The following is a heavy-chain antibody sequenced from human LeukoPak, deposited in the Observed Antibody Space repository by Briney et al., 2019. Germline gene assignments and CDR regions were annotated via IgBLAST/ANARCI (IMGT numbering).Heavy chain of an antibody. J-gene: IGHJ5*02. Sequence: PGGSLRLSCGASGFTNYMSWVRQAPDRGLEWVSSIYSSGSTYYADSVRGRFTISRVKTKNTLFLLMNSLRVEDTALYYCARDLLEPEMAAWGLGTLVTVSS. CDR2: IYSSGST. CDR1: GFTNY. D-gene: IGHD5-24*01. CDR3: ARDLLEPEMAA. V-gene: IGHV3-53*01.